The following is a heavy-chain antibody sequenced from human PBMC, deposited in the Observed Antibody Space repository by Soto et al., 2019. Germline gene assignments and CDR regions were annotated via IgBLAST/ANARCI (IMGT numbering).Heavy chain of an antibody. CDR3: ARGRVFIVVVVAATAFYI. CDR1: GYTFTSYD. Sequence: ASVKVSCKASGYTFTSYDINWVRQATGQGLEWMGWMNPNSGNTGYAQKFQGRVTMTRNTSISTAYMELSSLRSEDTAVYYCARGRVFIVVVVAATAFYIWGQGTMVPVSS. D-gene: IGHD2-15*01. V-gene: IGHV1-8*01. J-gene: IGHJ3*02. CDR2: MNPNSGNT.